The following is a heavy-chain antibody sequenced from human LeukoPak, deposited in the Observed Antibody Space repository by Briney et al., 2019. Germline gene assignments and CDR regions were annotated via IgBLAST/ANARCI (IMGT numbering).Heavy chain of an antibody. D-gene: IGHD6-13*01. CDR2: IIPIFGTS. V-gene: IGHV1-69*06. CDR1: GYTFTSYA. Sequence: ASVKVSCKASGYTFTSYAISWVRQALGQGLEWMGGIIPIFGTSNYAQKFQGRVTITADKSTSTAYMELSSLRSEDTAVYYCARDPLYSSSWYVVPDYWGQGTLVTVSS. CDR3: ARDPLYSSSWYVVPDY. J-gene: IGHJ4*02.